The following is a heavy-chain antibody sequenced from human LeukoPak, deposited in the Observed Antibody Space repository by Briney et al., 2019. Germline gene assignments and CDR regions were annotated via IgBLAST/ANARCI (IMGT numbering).Heavy chain of an antibody. J-gene: IGHJ4*02. CDR2: ISYDGINK. Sequence: GRSLRLSCAASGFTFSSYTMHWVRQAPGKGLEWVAVISYDGINKYYADSVKGRFTISRDNSKNTLYLQMSSLRLEDTAVYYCARAYCGGDCYYLLDYWGQGTLATVSS. CDR3: ARAYCGGDCYYLLDY. D-gene: IGHD2-21*02. CDR1: GFTFSSYT. V-gene: IGHV3-30-3*01.